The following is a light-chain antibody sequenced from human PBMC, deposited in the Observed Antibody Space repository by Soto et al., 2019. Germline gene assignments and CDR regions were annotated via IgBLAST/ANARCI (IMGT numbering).Light chain of an antibody. J-gene: IGKJ4*01. CDR1: QSVSNY. Sequence: DIVLTQSPSTLSLSPGERATLSCRASQSVSNYVAWYQQKPGKAPRLLIYDTSTRASDAPVRFSGSGSGTDFALSISSLEPEDFALYYCQQRGNWPPTFGGGTKVEIK. CDR2: DTS. CDR3: QQRGNWPPT. V-gene: IGKV3-11*01.